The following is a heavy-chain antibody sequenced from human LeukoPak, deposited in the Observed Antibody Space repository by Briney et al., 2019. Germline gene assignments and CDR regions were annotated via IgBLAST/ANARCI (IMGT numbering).Heavy chain of an antibody. CDR2: ISGSGGST. Sequence: PGASLRLSCAASGFTFSSYAMSWVRQAPGKGLEWVSAISGSGGSTYYADSVKGRFTISRDNSKNTLYLQMNSLRAEDTAVYYCAKSEPCSSTSCHYYYYYGMDVWGQGTTVTVSS. V-gene: IGHV3-23*01. CDR1: GFTFSSYA. D-gene: IGHD2-2*01. J-gene: IGHJ6*02. CDR3: AKSEPCSSTSCHYYYYYGMDV.